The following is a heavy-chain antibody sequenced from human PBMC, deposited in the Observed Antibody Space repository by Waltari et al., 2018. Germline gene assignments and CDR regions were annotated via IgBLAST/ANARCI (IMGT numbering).Heavy chain of an antibody. V-gene: IGHV1-69*14. CDR1: GGTFSSYA. CDR3: ARGGATRRENAFDI. Sequence: VQLVQSGAEVKKPGSSVKVSCKASGGTFSSYAISWVRQAPGQGLEWMGGIIPILGTANYAQKFQGRVTITADKSTSTAYMELSSLRSDDTSVYYCARGGATRRENAFDIFGQVTMVTVSS. D-gene: IGHD1-26*01. J-gene: IGHJ3*02. CDR2: IIPILGTA.